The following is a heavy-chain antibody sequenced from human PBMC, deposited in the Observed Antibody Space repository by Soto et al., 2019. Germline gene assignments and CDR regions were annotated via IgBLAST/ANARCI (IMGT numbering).Heavy chain of an antibody. Sequence: SETLSLTCAVSGGSISSGGYSWSWIRQPPGKGLEWIGYIYHSGSTYYNPSLKSRVTISVDRSKNQFSLKLSSVTAADTAVYYCARARDCSSNSCSRGDWLHPWGQGTLVTVSS. J-gene: IGHJ5*02. CDR1: GGSISSGGYS. CDR2: IYHSGST. V-gene: IGHV4-30-2*01. CDR3: ARARDCSSNSCSRGDWLHP. D-gene: IGHD2-2*01.